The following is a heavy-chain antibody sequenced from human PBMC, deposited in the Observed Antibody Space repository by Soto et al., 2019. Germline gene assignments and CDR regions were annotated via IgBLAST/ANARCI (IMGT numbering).Heavy chain of an antibody. CDR1: CGSFSGYY. V-gene: IGHV4-34*01. Sequence: TSETLSLTGAVYCGSFSGYYWIWIRQPPGKGLEWIGEINHSGSTNYNPSLKSRVTISVDTSKNQFSLKLSSVTAADTAVYYCARGIPSYYYGMDVWGQGTTVTVSS. J-gene: IGHJ6*02. CDR2: INHSGST. CDR3: ARGIPSYYYGMDV.